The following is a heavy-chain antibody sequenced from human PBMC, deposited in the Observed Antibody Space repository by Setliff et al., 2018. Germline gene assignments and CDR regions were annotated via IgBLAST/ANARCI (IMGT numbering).Heavy chain of an antibody. D-gene: IGHD3-22*01. CDR2: INHSGST. J-gene: IGHJ3*02. CDR1: GGPFSGYY. CDR3: ARRTEYDYDSSGYYLDAFDI. Sequence: PSETLSLTCAVYGGPFSGYYWSWIRQPPGKGLEWIGEINHSGSTNYNPSLKSRVTISVDMSKNQFSLKLSSVTAADTAVYYCARRTEYDYDSSGYYLDAFDIWGQGTMVTVSS. V-gene: IGHV4-34*01.